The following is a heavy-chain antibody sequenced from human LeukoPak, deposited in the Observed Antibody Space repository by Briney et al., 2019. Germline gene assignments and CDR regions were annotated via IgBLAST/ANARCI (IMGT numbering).Heavy chain of an antibody. CDR3: AKDIQGSY. Sequence: GGSLRLSCAASGFTFSSYEMNWVRQAPGKGLEWVAVIWYDGSNKYYADSVKGRFTISRDNSKNTLYLQMNSLRAEDTAIYYCAKDIQGSYWGQGTLVTVSS. D-gene: IGHD2-21*01. J-gene: IGHJ4*02. CDR1: GFTFSSYE. CDR2: IWYDGSNK. V-gene: IGHV3-33*06.